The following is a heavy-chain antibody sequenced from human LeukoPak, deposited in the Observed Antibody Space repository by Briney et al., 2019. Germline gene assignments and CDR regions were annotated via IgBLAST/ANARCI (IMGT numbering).Heavy chain of an antibody. Sequence: GGSLRLSCAASGFTFSDYYMSWIRQAPGKGLEWVSYISSSGSTIYYADSVKGRFTISRDNSKNTLYLQMNSLRAEDTAVYYCARDDGNGDYVFDYWGQGTLVTVSS. D-gene: IGHD4-17*01. CDR2: ISSSGSTI. V-gene: IGHV3-11*04. J-gene: IGHJ4*02. CDR1: GFTFSDYY. CDR3: ARDDGNGDYVFDY.